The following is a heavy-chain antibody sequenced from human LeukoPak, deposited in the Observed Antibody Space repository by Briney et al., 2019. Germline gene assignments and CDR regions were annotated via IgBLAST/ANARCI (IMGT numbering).Heavy chain of an antibody. CDR1: GFTFSSYA. CDR3: AKYYYSASGSLNY. V-gene: IGHV3-23*01. D-gene: IGHD3-10*01. Sequence: GGSLRLSCAGSGFTFSSYAMSWVRQAPGKGLERVSGISGSGGSTHYADSVKGRFTISRDNSKNTLYLQMNSLRAEDTALYYCAKYYYSASGSLNYWGQGALVTVSS. J-gene: IGHJ4*02. CDR2: ISGSGGST.